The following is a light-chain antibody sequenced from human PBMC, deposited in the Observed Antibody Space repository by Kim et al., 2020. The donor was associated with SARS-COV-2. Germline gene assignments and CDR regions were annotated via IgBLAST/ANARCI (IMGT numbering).Light chain of an antibody. Sequence: ASVGDRVTVTCRASQSISSYLNWYQQKPGKAPKLLIYAASSLQSGVPSRFSGSGSGTDFSLTISSLQPEDFATYYCQQSYSTPLTFGGGTKVDIK. CDR1: QSISSY. J-gene: IGKJ4*01. V-gene: IGKV1-39*01. CDR2: AAS. CDR3: QQSYSTPLT.